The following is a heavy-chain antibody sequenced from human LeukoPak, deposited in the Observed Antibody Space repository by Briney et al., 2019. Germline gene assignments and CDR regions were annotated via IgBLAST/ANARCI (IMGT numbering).Heavy chain of an antibody. CDR3: ARVSRVAARPFDY. CDR2: INHSGST. CDR1: GGSFSGYY. V-gene: IGHV4-34*01. Sequence: SETLSLTCAVYGGSFSGYYWSWIRQPPGKGLEWIGEINHSGSTNYNPSLKSRVTISVDTSKNQFSLKLSSVTAADTAVYYCARVSRVAARPFDYRGQGTLVTVSS. J-gene: IGHJ4*02. D-gene: IGHD6-6*01.